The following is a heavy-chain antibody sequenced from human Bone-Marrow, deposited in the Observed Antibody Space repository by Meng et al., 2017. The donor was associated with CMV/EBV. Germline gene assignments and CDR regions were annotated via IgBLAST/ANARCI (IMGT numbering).Heavy chain of an antibody. CDR1: VGSFSGYY. D-gene: IGHD7-27*01. Sequence: SETLSLTCAVYVGSFSGYYWTWIRQPPGKGLEWIGQINHSGSTDYNPSLKSRVTISVDTSKNQFSLKLSSVTAADTAVYYCARASEETGFDYWGQGTLVTVSS. CDR2: INHSGST. J-gene: IGHJ4*02. V-gene: IGHV4-34*01. CDR3: ARASEETGFDY.